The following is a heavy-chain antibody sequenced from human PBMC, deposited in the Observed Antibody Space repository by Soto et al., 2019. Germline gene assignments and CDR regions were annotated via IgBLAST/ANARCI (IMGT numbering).Heavy chain of an antibody. V-gene: IGHV3-11*01. D-gene: IGHD1-26*01. CDR2: ISFSDNSI. J-gene: IGHJ5*02. CDR1: GFSFSDYY. CDR3: ARVYVGLLDP. Sequence: PGGSLRLSCAASGFSFSDYYMSWIRQAPGKGLEWVSYISFSDNSIYYADSVKGRFTISRDNAKNSLYLQMNSLRAEDTAVYYCARVYVGLLDPWGQGTLVTVSS.